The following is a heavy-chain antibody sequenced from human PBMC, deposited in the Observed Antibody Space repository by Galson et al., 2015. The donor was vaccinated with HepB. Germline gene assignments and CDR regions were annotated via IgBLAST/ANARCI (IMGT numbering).Heavy chain of an antibody. Sequence: SLRLSCAASGFTFSSYAISWVRQAPGNGLEWISAMSRSGGSTYYADSVQGRFTITRDNSTNTLYLQMNSLRAEDTAVYYCAKDASSLRLQSYFDLWGRGTLVTVSS. CDR1: GFTFSSYA. D-gene: IGHD4-11*01. CDR3: AKDASSLRLQSYFDL. V-gene: IGHV3-23*01. CDR2: MSRSGGST. J-gene: IGHJ2*01.